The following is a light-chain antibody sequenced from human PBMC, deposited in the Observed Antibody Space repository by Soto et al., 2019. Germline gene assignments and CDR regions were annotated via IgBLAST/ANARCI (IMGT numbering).Light chain of an antibody. CDR1: QSVSSNY. Sequence: EIVLTQSPGTLSLSPGERATLSCRASQSVSSNYLARYQQKPGQAPRLLIYGAASRATGIPDRFSGSGSGTDFTLTISRLEPEDFAVYYCQHYGSSPFTFGPGTKVDIK. CDR2: GAA. J-gene: IGKJ3*01. CDR3: QHYGSSPFT. V-gene: IGKV3-20*01.